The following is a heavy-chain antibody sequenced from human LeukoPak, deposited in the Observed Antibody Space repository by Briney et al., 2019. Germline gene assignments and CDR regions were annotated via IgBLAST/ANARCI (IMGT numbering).Heavy chain of an antibody. V-gene: IGHV3-30*02. CDR1: GFTFSSYG. CDR3: ARGRIAARSRANWFDP. J-gene: IGHJ5*02. Sequence: GGSLRLSCAASGFTFSSYGMHWVRQAPGKGLEWVAFIRYDGSNKYYADSVKGRFTISRDNSKNTLYLQMNSLRAEDTAVYYCARGRIAARSRANWFDPWGQGTLVTVSS. D-gene: IGHD6-6*01. CDR2: IRYDGSNK.